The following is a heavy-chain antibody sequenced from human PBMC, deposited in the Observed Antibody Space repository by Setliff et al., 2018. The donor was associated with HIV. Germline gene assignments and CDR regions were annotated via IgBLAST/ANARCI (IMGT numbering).Heavy chain of an antibody. V-gene: IGHV4-34*01. D-gene: IGHD3-3*01. CDR1: GGSFSGYY. CDR2: INHSGST. Sequence: PSETLSLTCAVYGGSFSGYYWSWIRQPPGKGLVWIGEINHSGSTNYNPSLKSRVTILVDTSKNQFSLKLSSVTAADTAVYYCASLTTDRFLEWLFVYWGQGTLVTVSS. CDR3: ASLTTDRFLEWLFVY. J-gene: IGHJ4*02.